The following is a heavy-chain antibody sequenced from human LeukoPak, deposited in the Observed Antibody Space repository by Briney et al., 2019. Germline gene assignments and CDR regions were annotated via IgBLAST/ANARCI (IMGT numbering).Heavy chain of an antibody. J-gene: IGHJ4*02. D-gene: IGHD4-17*01. Sequence: GASVKVSCKASGGTFSSYAISWVRQAPGQGLEWMGRIIPILGIANYAQKFQGRVTITADKSTSTAYMELSSLRSEDTAVYYCARYYGDHYYFDYWGQGTLVTVPS. CDR3: ARYYGDHYYFDY. CDR2: IIPILGIA. V-gene: IGHV1-69*04. CDR1: GGTFSSYA.